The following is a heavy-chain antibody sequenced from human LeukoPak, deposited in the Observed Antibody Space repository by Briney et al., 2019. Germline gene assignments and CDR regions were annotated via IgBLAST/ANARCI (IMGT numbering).Heavy chain of an antibody. CDR1: GSTFSSYW. CDR2: IKQDGSEK. V-gene: IGHV3-7*01. Sequence: GGSLRLSCAASGSTFSSYWMSWVRQAPGKGLEWVANIKQDGSEKYYVDSVKGRFTISRDNAKNSLYLQMNSLRAEDTAVYYCARSKARYIAVAVNFDYWGQGTLVTVSS. D-gene: IGHD6-19*01. CDR3: ARSKARYIAVAVNFDY. J-gene: IGHJ4*02.